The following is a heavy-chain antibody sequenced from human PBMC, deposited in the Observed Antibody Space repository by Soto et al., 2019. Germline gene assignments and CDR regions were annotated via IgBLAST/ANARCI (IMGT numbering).Heavy chain of an antibody. Sequence: ASVKVSCKASGYTFTDYYMHWVRQAPGQGLEWMGWINPKSGGTKYAQKFQGRVTMTRVTSISTAYMELSSLRSDDTALYYCAKDPIVVVVPAPPGGMAVPAQRTTVPGSS. D-gene: IGHD2-2*01. CDR2: INPKSGGT. CDR1: GYTFTDYY. CDR3: AKDPIVVVVPAPPGGMAV. V-gene: IGHV1-2*02. J-gene: IGHJ6*02.